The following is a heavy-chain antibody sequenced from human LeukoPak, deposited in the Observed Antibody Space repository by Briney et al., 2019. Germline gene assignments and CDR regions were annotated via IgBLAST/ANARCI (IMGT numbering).Heavy chain of an antibody. CDR2: IYSGGST. CDR1: GFTVGSNY. Sequence: GGSLRLSCAASGFTVGSNYMSWVRQAPGKGLEWVSVIYSGGSTYYADSVKGRLTISRDNSKNTLYLDMNSLRAEDTAVYYCTTRQKYDFVQWGQGTLVTVSS. CDR3: TTRQKYDFVQ. V-gene: IGHV3-53*01. J-gene: IGHJ1*01. D-gene: IGHD3-16*01.